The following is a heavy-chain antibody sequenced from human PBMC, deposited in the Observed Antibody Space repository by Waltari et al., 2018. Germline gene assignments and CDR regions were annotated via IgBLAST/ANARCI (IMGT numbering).Heavy chain of an antibody. CDR2: IYHSGST. V-gene: IGHV4-38-2*01. CDR1: GYSISSGYY. Sequence: QVQLQESGPGLVKPSETLSLTCAVSGYSISSGYYWGWIRQPPGKGLEWIGSIYHSGSTYYNPSLKSRVTISVDTSKNQFSLKLSSVTAADTAVYYCARLVDDYGDCYFDYWGQGTLVTVSS. D-gene: IGHD4-17*01. J-gene: IGHJ4*02. CDR3: ARLVDDYGDCYFDY.